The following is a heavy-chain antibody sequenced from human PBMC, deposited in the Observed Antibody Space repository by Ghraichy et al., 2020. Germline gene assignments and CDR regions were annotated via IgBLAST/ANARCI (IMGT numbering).Heavy chain of an antibody. CDR2: MNPSGTT. D-gene: IGHD5-12*01. J-gene: IGHJ6*02. CDR1: GGSFRGYS. V-gene: IGHV4-34*01. CDR3: ARATIRDGMDV. Sequence: SKTLSLTCAVYGGSFRGYSWTWIRQPPGKGLEWIGEMNPSGTTNYKPSLKSRVTISVETSKKQFSLKLRSVSAADTAVYFCARATIRDGMDVWGQGTTVTVSS.